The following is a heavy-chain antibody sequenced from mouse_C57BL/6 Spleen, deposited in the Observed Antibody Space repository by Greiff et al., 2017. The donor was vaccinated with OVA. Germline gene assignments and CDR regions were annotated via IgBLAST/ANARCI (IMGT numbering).Heavy chain of an antibody. V-gene: IGHV2-2*01. J-gene: IGHJ4*01. CDR2: IWSGGST. D-gene: IGHD2-2*01. Sequence: QVQLKESGPGLVQPSQSLSITCTVSGFSLTSYGVHWVRQSPGKGLEWLGVIWSGGSTDYNAAFISRLSISKDNSKSQVFFKMNSLQADDTATYYCARIYYGYNGLYAMDYWGQGTSVTVSS. CDR3: ARIYYGYNGLYAMDY. CDR1: GFSLTSYG.